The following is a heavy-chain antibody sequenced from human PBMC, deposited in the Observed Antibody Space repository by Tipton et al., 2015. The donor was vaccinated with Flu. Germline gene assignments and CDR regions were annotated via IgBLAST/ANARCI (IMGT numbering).Heavy chain of an antibody. J-gene: IGHJ4*02. D-gene: IGHD4-17*01. CDR2: IYYSGSA. V-gene: IGHV4-59*01. CDR1: GGPISSYY. CDR3: AMGDGDSDY. Sequence: LRLSCTVSGGPISSYYWRWIRQPPGKGLEWIGHIYYSGSANYNPSLKSRVPISVDTSKNQSSLKLSSVTAADTAVYYCAMGDGDSDYWGQGTLVTVSS.